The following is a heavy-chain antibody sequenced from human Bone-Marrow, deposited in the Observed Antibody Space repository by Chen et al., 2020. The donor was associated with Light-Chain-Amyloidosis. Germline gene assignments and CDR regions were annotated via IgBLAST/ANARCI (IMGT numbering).Heavy chain of an antibody. CDR2: IKQDTSEK. J-gene: IGHJ4*02. CDR1: GFTFSDYW. Sequence: EVQLVESGGGLVQPGGYLRLSCAASGFTFSDYWMSGVRQAPGKGLEWVANIKQDTSEKYYVDSVKGRFTISRDNAKDSLYLQMSSLRAEDTAMYYCARHIVWGAPDYWGQGTLVTVSS. CDR3: ARHIVWGAPDY. V-gene: IGHV3-7*03. D-gene: IGHD3-16*01.